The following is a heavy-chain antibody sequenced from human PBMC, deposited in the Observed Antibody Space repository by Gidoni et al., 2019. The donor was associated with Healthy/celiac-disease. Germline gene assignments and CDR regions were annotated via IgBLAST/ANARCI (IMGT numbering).Heavy chain of an antibody. V-gene: IGHV3-23*01. D-gene: IGHD3-16*02. J-gene: IGHJ4*02. CDR1: GFTFSSYA. CDR3: AKEDDYIWRSYRYVDY. Sequence: VQPGGSLRLSCAASGFTFSSYAMGWVRQAPGKGLEWVSAISGSGGSTYYADSVKGRFTISRDNSTNTLYLQMNSLRAEDTAVYYCAKEDDYIWRSYRYVDYWGQGTLVTVSS. CDR2: ISGSGGST.